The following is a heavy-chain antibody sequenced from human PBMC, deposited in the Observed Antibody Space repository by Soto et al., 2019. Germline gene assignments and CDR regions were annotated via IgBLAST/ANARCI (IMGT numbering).Heavy chain of an antibody. J-gene: IGHJ4*02. CDR1: GFSLSTTGMS. D-gene: IGHD3-10*01. Sequence: SGPTLVNPTPTLTLTCTFSGFSLSTTGMSVSWFRQPPGKALEWLAHIDWEDDKFYSTSLETRLTISKDTSKNQVVLTMTNMEPVDTATYFCARHRAYPYHFDYWGQGALVTVSS. V-gene: IGHV2-70*04. CDR2: IDWEDDK. CDR3: ARHRAYPYHFDY.